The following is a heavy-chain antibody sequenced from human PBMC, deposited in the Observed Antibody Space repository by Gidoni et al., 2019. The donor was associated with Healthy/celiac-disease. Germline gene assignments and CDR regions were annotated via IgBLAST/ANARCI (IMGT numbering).Heavy chain of an antibody. CDR1: GYTFTSSA. V-gene: IGHV1-3*01. CDR2: INAGNGNT. Sequence: QSGAEVKKPGASVKVSCKASGYTFTSSAMHWVRQAPGQRLEWMGWINAGNGNTKYSQKFQGRVTITRDTSASTAYMELSSLRSEDTAVYSCAREHCSSTSCLVYYYYYMDVWGKGTTVTVSS. D-gene: IGHD2-2*01. J-gene: IGHJ6*03. CDR3: AREHCSSTSCLVYYYYYMDV.